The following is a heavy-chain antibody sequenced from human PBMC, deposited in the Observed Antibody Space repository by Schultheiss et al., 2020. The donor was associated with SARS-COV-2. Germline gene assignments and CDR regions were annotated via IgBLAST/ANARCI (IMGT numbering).Heavy chain of an antibody. CDR3: ARDRSGYAFDY. Sequence: GGSLRLSCAASGFTVSSNYMSWVRQAPGKGLEWVSRINSDGSSTSYADSVKGRFTISRDNAKNTLYLQMNSLRAEDTAVYYCARDRSGYAFDYWGQGTLVTVSS. D-gene: IGHD5-12*01. CDR1: GFTVSSNY. CDR2: INSDGSST. J-gene: IGHJ4*02. V-gene: IGHV3-74*01.